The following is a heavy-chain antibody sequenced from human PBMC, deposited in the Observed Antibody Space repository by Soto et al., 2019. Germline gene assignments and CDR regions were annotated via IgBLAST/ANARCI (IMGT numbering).Heavy chain of an antibody. D-gene: IGHD6-19*01. CDR3: ARDAVPNSSGWTTYFDY. CDR1: GGTFSSYA. V-gene: IGHV1-69*13. J-gene: IGHJ4*02. Sequence: ASVKVSCKASGGTFSSYAISWVRQAPGQGLEWMGGIIPIFGTANYAQKFQGRVTITADESTSTAYMELSSLRSEDTAVYYCARDAVPNSSGWTTYFDYWGQGTLVTVSS. CDR2: IIPIFGTA.